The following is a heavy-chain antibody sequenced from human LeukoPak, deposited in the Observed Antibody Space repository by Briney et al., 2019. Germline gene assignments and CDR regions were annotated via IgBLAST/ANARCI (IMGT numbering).Heavy chain of an antibody. D-gene: IGHD4-17*01. J-gene: IGHJ4*02. CDR1: GFTFSAYW. V-gene: IGHV3-23*01. CDR2: IRGSDGST. CDR3: AKDVYGDYGGLDY. Sequence: GGSLRLSCAASGFTFSAYWMHWVCDAPRKGLERVSSIRGSDGSTYYADSVKGRFAISRDNSKNTLYLQMNSLRAEDTAVYYCAKDVYGDYGGLDYRGQGTLVTVSS.